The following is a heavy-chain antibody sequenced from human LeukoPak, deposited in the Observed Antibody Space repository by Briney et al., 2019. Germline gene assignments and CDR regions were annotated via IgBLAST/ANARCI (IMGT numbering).Heavy chain of an antibody. J-gene: IGHJ5*02. CDR3: ARDGLSWIDP. CDR1: GGSISSSSYY. Sequence: SETLSLTCTVSGGSISSSSYYWAWIRQPPGKGLEWIGSIYYSGSTYYNTSLKSRVTISVDTSKNQFSLKLSSVTAADTAVYYCARDGLSWIDPWGQGTLVTVSS. V-gene: IGHV4-39*07. CDR2: IYYSGST.